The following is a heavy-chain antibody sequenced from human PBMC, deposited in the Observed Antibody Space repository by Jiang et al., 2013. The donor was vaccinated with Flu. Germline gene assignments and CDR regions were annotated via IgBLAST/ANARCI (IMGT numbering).Heavy chain of an antibody. CDR2: IYWDDDK. CDR3: ARLISLHLYSSSWYLPFDY. Sequence: TLTCTFSGFSLSTSGVGAGWIRQPHGKALEWLALIYWDDDKRYSPSLKSRLTITKDTSKNQVVLTMTNMDPVDTATYYCARLISLHLYSSSWYLPFDYWGQGTLVTVSS. D-gene: IGHD6-13*01. J-gene: IGHJ4*02. CDR1: GFSLSTSGVG. V-gene: IGHV2-5*02.